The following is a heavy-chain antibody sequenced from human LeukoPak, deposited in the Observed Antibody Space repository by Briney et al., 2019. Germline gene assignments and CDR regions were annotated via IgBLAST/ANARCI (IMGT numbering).Heavy chain of an antibody. CDR2: INGDSGNT. CDR1: GYTFTSRG. Sequence: ASVKVSCKASGYTFTSRGISWVRQAPGQGLEWMGWINGDSGNTNYAQKFQGRVTMTRGTSTSTAYMELRSLRSDDTAVYYCGRDEVSGGWYNHWGQGTLVTVSS. D-gene: IGHD6-19*01. CDR3: GRDEVSGGWYNH. V-gene: IGHV1-18*01. J-gene: IGHJ4*02.